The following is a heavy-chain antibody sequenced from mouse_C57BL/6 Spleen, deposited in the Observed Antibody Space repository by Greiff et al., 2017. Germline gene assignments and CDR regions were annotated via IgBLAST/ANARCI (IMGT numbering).Heavy chain of an antibody. V-gene: IGHV3-6*01. CDR1: GYSITSGYY. J-gene: IGHJ2*01. Sequence: EVQLQESGPGLVKPSQSLSLTCSVTGYSITSGYYWNWIRQFPGNKLEWMGYISYDGSNNYIPSLKNRISITRDTAKNQFFLKLNSVTTEDTDTYYCARVPLYYDYGDFDYWGQGTTLTVSA. D-gene: IGHD2-4*01. CDR3: ARVPLYYDYGDFDY. CDR2: ISYDGSN.